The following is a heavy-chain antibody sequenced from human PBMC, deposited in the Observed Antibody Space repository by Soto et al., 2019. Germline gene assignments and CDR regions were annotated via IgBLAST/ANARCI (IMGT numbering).Heavy chain of an antibody. Sequence: EVQLLESGGGLVQPGGSLRLSCAASGFTFSSYAMSWVRQAPGKGLEWVSAIRGSGGNKYYADSVKGRFTISRDNSKNTLYLQMSSMRAEDTAVYNCAKEYRSSSWSDYWGQGTLVTVSS. V-gene: IGHV3-23*01. CDR3: AKEYRSSSWSDY. J-gene: IGHJ4*02. D-gene: IGHD6-13*01. CDR2: IRGSGGNK. CDR1: GFTFSSYA.